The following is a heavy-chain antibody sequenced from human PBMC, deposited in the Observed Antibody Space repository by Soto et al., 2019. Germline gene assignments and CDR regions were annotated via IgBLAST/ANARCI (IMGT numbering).Heavy chain of an antibody. Sequence: SETLSLTCTVSGGSISSGGYYWNWIRQHPGKGLEWIGYIYYIGTTYYNPSLKSRVTISVDTSKNQFSLKLTSVTAADTAVYYCARSIDSWGQGTLVTVSS. CDR1: GGSISSGGYY. CDR2: IYYIGTT. V-gene: IGHV4-31*03. J-gene: IGHJ5*01. CDR3: ARSIDS.